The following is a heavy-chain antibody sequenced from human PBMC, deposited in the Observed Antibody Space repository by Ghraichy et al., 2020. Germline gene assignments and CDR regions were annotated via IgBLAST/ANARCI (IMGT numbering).Heavy chain of an antibody. CDR2: ISSSSSYT. CDR3: ARGGSITGSHPFDY. V-gene: IGHV3-11*06. D-gene: IGHD1-20*01. CDR1: GFTFSDYY. J-gene: IGHJ4*02. Sequence: GGSLRLSCAASGFTFSDYYMSWIRQAPGKGLEWVSYISSSSSYTNYAGSVKGRFTISRDNAKNSLYLQMNSLRAEDTAVYYCARGGSITGSHPFDYWGQGTLVTVSS.